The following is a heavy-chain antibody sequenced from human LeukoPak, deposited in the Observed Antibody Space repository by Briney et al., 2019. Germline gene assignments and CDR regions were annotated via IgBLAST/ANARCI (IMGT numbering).Heavy chain of an antibody. CDR1: GFTFDDYA. Sequence: GRSLRLSCAASGFTFDDYAMHWVRQAPGKGLEWVSGISWNSGSIGYADSVKGRFTISRDNAKNSLYLQMNSLRAEDTAVYYCANDPSIVVVVAATRGHWFDPWGQGTLVTVSS. CDR2: ISWNSGSI. D-gene: IGHD2-15*01. V-gene: IGHV3-9*01. CDR3: ANDPSIVVVVAATRGHWFDP. J-gene: IGHJ5*02.